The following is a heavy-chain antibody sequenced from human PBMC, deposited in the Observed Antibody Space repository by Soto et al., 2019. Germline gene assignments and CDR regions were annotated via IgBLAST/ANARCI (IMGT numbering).Heavy chain of an antibody. CDR3: ARGLISGSHYSGGWYYFDS. V-gene: IGHV4-34*01. CDR1: GGSFSDYI. CDR2: INHSGSA. Sequence: QVQLQQSGAGLLKPSETLSLTCDVYGGSFSDYIWTWIRQTPGKGLQWIGQINHSGSANYNPSLKIRITISVHSSRSQFSLELSSVTAADTAVYYCARGLISGSHYSGGWYYFDSWGQGTQVTVSS. D-gene: IGHD1-26*01. J-gene: IGHJ4*02.